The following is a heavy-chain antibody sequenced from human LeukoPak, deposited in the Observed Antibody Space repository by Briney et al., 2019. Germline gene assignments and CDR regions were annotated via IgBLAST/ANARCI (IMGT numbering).Heavy chain of an antibody. D-gene: IGHD1-1*01. CDR1: GGSISSYY. V-gene: IGHV4-59*08. CDR3: TRRGRNNWGEGNDY. CDR2: INDSGST. Sequence: SETLSLTCTVSGGSISSYYWSWIRQPPGKGLEWIEYINDSGSTNSNPSLKSRVTMPVDTSENQFSLKLSSVTAADTAVYYCTRRGRNNWGEGNDYWGQGTLVTVSS. J-gene: IGHJ4*02.